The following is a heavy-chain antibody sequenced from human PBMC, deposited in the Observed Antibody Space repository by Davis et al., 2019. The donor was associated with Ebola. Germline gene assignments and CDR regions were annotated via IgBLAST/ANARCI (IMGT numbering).Heavy chain of an antibody. CDR1: GYSFINYA. CDR3: ARTSIVGTTTTSSDI. CDR2: ISAYNGNT. Sequence: ASVKVSCKASGYSFINYAISWVRQAPGQVLEWMGWISAYNGNTNYAQKVQGRVTMTTDTSTGTAYLDLRSLRSDDTAVYFCARTSIVGTTTTSSDIWGQGTLVTVSS. J-gene: IGHJ3*02. D-gene: IGHD1-26*01. V-gene: IGHV1-18*01.